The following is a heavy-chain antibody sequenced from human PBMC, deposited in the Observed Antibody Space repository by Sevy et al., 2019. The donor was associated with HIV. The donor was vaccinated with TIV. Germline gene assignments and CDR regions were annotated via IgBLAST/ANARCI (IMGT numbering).Heavy chain of an antibody. CDR3: ARDRRNYGGQYFDY. D-gene: IGHD4-17*01. Sequence: GGSLRLSCAASGFTFSDYYMSWIRQAPGKGLEWISFISSGTTYTKYADSVRGRFTISRDNSKNSLFLQINSLRGDDTAIYYCARDRRNYGGQYFDYWGQGTLVTVSS. CDR2: ISSGTTYT. J-gene: IGHJ4*02. V-gene: IGHV3-11*06. CDR1: GFTFSDYY.